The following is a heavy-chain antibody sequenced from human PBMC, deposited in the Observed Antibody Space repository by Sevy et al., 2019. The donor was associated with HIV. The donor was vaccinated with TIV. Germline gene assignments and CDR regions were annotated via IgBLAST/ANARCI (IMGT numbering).Heavy chain of an antibody. Sequence: ASVKVSCKASGYTFTSYDINWVRQATGQGLEWMGWMNPNSGNTGYAQKFQGRVTMTRNTSISTAYMELSSLRSEDTAGYYCARGLLFTGATDYWGQGTLVTVSS. J-gene: IGHJ4*02. V-gene: IGHV1-8*01. D-gene: IGHD1-26*01. CDR2: MNPNSGNT. CDR3: ARGLLFTGATDY. CDR1: GYTFTSYD.